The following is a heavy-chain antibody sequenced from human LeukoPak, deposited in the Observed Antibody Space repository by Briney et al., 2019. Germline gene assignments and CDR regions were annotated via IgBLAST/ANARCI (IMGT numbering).Heavy chain of an antibody. Sequence: QPGGSLRPSCAASGNYWMHWVRQAPGKGLVWVPHINSDGSWTSYADSVKGRFTISKDNAKNTVYLQMNSLRAEDTAVYYCVSFYETYWGRGTLVTVSS. CDR2: INSDGSWT. J-gene: IGHJ4*02. CDR1: GNYW. D-gene: IGHD2/OR15-2a*01. CDR3: VSFYETY. V-gene: IGHV3-74*01.